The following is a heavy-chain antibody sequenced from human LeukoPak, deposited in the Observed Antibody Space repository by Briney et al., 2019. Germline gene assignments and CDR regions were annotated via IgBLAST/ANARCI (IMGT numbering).Heavy chain of an antibody. CDR1: GFTVSSNY. CDR3: ARDFNSRQFDY. Sequence: TGGSLRLSCAASGFTVSSNYMSWVRQAPGKGLEWVSVIYVDGTTYYADSVQGRFTISRDNSKNTLFLQMNSLTAEDTAVYYCARDFNSRQFDYWGQGALVTVSS. V-gene: IGHV3-53*01. CDR2: IYVDGTT. D-gene: IGHD6-13*01. J-gene: IGHJ4*02.